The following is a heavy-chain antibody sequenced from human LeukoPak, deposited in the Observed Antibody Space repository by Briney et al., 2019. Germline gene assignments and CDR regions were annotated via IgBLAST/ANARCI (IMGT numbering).Heavy chain of an antibody. J-gene: IGHJ4*02. CDR2: ISSSSSYI. Sequence: PGGSLRLSCAASGFTFSSYSMNWVRQAPGKGLEWVSSISSSSSYIYYADSVKGRFTISRDNAKNSLYLQMNSLRAEDTAVYYCAKVGVGDVVAPAATPHIDYWGQGTLVPVSS. CDR1: GFTFSSYS. CDR3: AKVGVGDVVAPAATPHIDY. V-gene: IGHV3-21*01. D-gene: IGHD2-2*01.